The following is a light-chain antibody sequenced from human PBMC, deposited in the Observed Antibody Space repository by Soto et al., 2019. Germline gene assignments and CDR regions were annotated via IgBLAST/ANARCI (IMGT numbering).Light chain of an antibody. CDR2: EVS. V-gene: IGLV2-14*01. Sequence: ALTQPASVSGSPGQSITSSCTVTSSDVGGHNYVSWYQQHPGRAPKLMIYEVSNRPSGVSNRFSGSKSGNTASLTMSGLQPEDEADYYCSSYTSSSTYVFGTGTKVTVL. CDR1: SSDVGGHNY. J-gene: IGLJ1*01. CDR3: SSYTSSSTYV.